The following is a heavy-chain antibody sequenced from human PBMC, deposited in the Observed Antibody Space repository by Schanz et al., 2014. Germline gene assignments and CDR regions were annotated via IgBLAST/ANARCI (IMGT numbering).Heavy chain of an antibody. J-gene: IGHJ6*02. CDR3: ARDFDDRRGYGSGYCLGDCMDV. Sequence: VQLVESGGGVVQFGRSLRLSCEASEFTFSIYKMNWVRQAPGKGLEWVSDISSGSSYANYADSVKGRFTISRDNAKNSLYLQMNSLRAEDTAVYYCARDFDDRRGYGSGYCLGDCMDVWGQGTTXTVSS. CDR2: ISSGSSYA. D-gene: IGHD3-10*01. V-gene: IGHV3-21*05. CDR1: EFTFSIYK.